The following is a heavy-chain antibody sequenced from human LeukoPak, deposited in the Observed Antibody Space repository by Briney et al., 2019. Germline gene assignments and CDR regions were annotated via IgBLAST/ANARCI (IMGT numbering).Heavy chain of an antibody. V-gene: IGHV6-1*01. D-gene: IGHD3-22*01. CDR3: ARAAIDTSGYYSFDY. CDR1: GDSVSSNSAT. J-gene: IGHJ4*02. Sequence: SQTLSLTCAISGDSVSSNSATWIWIRQSPSRGLEWLGRTYYRSKWYNDYAVSVKSRTTINPDTSKNQFSLQLNSVTPVDTAVYYCARAAIDTSGYYSFDYWGQGTLVTVSS. CDR2: TYYRSKWYN.